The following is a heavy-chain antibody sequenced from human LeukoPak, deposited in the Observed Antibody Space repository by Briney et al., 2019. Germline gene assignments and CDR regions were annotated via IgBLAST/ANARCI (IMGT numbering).Heavy chain of an antibody. V-gene: IGHV3-66*02. CDR2: IYSGGST. CDR1: GFTVSSNY. D-gene: IGHD3-10*01. CDR3: ARDGWFGRYHDY. Sequence: VGSLRLSCAASGFTVSSNYTSWVRQAPGKGLEWVSVIYSGGSTYYADSVKGRFTISRDNSKNTLYLQMNSLRAEDTAVYYCARDGWFGRYHDYWGQGTLVTVSS. J-gene: IGHJ4*02.